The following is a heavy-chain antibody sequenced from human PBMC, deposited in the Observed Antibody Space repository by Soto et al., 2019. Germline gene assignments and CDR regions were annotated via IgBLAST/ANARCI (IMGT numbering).Heavy chain of an antibody. Sequence: QVQLVQSGAEVKKPGSSVKVSCKASRGTFSSYAISWVRQAPGRGLEWMGGIIPIFGTANYAQKFQGRVTITADESTSTAYMELSSLRSEDTAVYYCARERVKGGIAVAGTFDYWGQGTLVTVSS. D-gene: IGHD6-19*01. CDR1: RGTFSSYA. V-gene: IGHV1-69*12. CDR3: ARERVKGGIAVAGTFDY. CDR2: IIPIFGTA. J-gene: IGHJ4*02.